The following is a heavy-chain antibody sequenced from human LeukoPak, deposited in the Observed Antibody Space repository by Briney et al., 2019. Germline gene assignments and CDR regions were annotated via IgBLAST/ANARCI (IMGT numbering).Heavy chain of an antibody. CDR2: ISGSGGST. D-gene: IGHD6-19*01. V-gene: IGHV3-23*01. CDR3: AKDPIGIAVQGNFDY. Sequence: PGWSLRLSCAASGFTFSSYAMSWVRQAPGKGLEWVSAISGSGGSTYYADSVKGRFTISRDNSKNTLYLQMNSLRAEDTAVYYCAKDPIGIAVQGNFDYWGQGTLVTVSS. J-gene: IGHJ4*02. CDR1: GFTFSSYA.